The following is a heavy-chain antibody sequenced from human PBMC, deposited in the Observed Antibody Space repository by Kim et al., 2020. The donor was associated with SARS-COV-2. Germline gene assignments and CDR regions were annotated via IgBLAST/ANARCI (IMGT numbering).Heavy chain of an antibody. CDR1: GYTFTTLD. J-gene: IGHJ4*02. CDR2: MNPRHGAT. V-gene: IGHV1-8*01. CDR3: ARGITAGVDY. Sequence: CKTSGYTFTTLDINWVRQAPGQGLEWMGWMNPRHGATGYAQKFQGRVTMTRDTSINTAYMELSSLRSEDTAVYYCARGITAGVDYWGQGTLAT. D-gene: IGHD1-20*01.